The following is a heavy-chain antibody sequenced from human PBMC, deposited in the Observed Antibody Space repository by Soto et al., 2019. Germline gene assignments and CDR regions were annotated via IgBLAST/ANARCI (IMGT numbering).Heavy chain of an antibody. CDR2: IGRSGTTI. CDR3: ARDLVGSPTFDF. CDR1: GFTFSSYE. V-gene: IGHV3-48*03. J-gene: IGHJ4*02. Sequence: EVQLVESGGGLVKPGGSLRLSCAASGFTFSSYEMNWVRQAPGKGLEWVSYIGRSGTTIYYADSVKGRFTISRDNAENSLYLQMNSLRAEDTAVYYCARDLVGSPTFDFWGQGTLVTVSS. D-gene: IGHD1-26*01.